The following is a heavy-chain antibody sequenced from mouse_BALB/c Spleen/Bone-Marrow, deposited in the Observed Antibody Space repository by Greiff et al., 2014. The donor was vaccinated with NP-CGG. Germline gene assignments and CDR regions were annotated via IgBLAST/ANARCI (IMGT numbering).Heavy chain of an antibody. V-gene: IGHV14-3*02. D-gene: IGHD1-1*01. CDR2: IDPANGNT. J-gene: IGHJ2*01. CDR3: ARYYYGSSYFDY. Sequence: EVKLMESGAELVKPGASVKLSCTASGFNIKDTYMHWVKQRPEQGLEWIGRIDPANGNTKYDPKFQGKATITADTSSNTAYLQLSSLTSEDTAVYYCARYYYGSSYFDYRGQGTTLTVSS. CDR1: GFNIKDTY.